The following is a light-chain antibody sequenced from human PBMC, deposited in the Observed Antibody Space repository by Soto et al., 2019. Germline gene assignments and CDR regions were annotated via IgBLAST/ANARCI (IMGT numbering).Light chain of an antibody. V-gene: IGKV1-5*03. Sequence: DIKMTQSPSTLSASVGDRVTITGRASQSISSSLAWYQQKPGKAPKLLIYMASSLESGVPSRFSGSGSGTEFTLTITSLQPDDFATYYSQQYNSYSRTFGQGTKVDNK. CDR3: QQYNSYSRT. CDR2: MAS. J-gene: IGKJ1*01. CDR1: QSISSS.